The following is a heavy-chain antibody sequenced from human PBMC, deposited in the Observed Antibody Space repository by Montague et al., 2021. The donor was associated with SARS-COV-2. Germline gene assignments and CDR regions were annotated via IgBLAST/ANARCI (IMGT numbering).Heavy chain of an antibody. D-gene: IGHD6-13*01. CDR1: GGSFSDYQ. CDR2: INDRGTT. J-gene: IGHJ5*02. Sequence: SETLSLTCAVYGGSFSDYQWTWIRQSLGKGLEWIGQINDRGTTKYNPSLKSRVTLLVDPSKKQFSLKLTSVTAADTAVYYCARGAPGTWGQGTRVTVSS. CDR3: ARGAPGT. V-gene: IGHV4-34*01.